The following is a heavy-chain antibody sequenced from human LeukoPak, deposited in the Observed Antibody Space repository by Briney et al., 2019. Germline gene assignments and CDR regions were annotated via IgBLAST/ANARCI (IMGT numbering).Heavy chain of an antibody. J-gene: IGHJ4*02. Sequence: GGSLRLSCAASGSPFNRYAMSWVRQAPGKGLEWVSGISGSGGSTYYADSVKGRFTISRDNSKNTLYLQMNSLRAEDTAVYYCAKVDATYGSGSYYPWVYWGQGTLVTVSS. CDR1: GSPFNRYA. CDR3: AKVDATYGSGSYYPWVY. V-gene: IGHV3-23*01. D-gene: IGHD3-10*01. CDR2: ISGSGGST.